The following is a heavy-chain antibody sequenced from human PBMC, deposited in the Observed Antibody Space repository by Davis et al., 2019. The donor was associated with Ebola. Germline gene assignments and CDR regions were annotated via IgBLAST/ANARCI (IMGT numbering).Heavy chain of an antibody. J-gene: IGHJ6*02. V-gene: IGHV4-59*11. CDR2: INYSGST. CDR3: ARTAWGSYPYYNYYGLDV. CDR1: GGSISSHY. D-gene: IGHD2-15*01. Sequence: PSETLSLTCTVSGGSISSHYWSWIRQPPGKGLEWIGYINYSGSTNYNPSLKSRLTISVDTSQNQFSLKLRFVTAADTAIYYCARTAWGSYPYYNYYGLDVWGQGTTVTVSS.